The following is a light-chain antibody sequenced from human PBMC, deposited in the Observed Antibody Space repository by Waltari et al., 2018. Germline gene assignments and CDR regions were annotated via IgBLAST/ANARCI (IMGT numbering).Light chain of an antibody. V-gene: IGLV2-14*03. CDR2: DVT. Sequence: QSALTQPASVSGSPGQSITISCTGTRSDVGAYNYVSWYLQHPGKVPKLIIYDVTNRPSGVSGRFSGSKSGNTASLTISGLQGEDEADYFCTSYTSADTYIFGTGTTVTVL. CDR1: RSDVGAYNY. J-gene: IGLJ1*01. CDR3: TSYTSADTYI.